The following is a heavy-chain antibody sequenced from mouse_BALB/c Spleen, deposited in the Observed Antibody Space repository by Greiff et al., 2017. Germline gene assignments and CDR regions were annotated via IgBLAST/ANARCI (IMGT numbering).Heavy chain of an antibody. J-gene: IGHJ1*01. CDR1: GFNFNDTY. CDR3: ARDYCGYDGGFDV. CDR2: IDPANGNT. Sequence: VQLQQSGAELVKPGASVKLSCTASGFNFNDTYMHWVKQRPEQGLEWIGWIDPANGNTNYDPKFQGKATITADTSSNTAYLQLSSLTSEDTAVYYCARDYCGYDGGFDVWGAGTTVTVSS. D-gene: IGHD2-2*01. V-gene: IGHV14-3*02.